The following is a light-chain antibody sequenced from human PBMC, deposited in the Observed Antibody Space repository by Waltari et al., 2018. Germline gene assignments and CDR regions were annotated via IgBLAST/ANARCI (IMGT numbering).Light chain of an antibody. J-gene: IGLJ3*02. CDR1: SRDVGGYDI. CDR2: DVN. CDR3: CSYAGSYTWV. Sequence: QSALTQPRSVSGSPGQSVTIPCTGTSRDVGGYDIVSWYQQHPGKAPTVMISDVNKRPSGVPDRFSGSKSGNTASLTISGLQAEDEADYYCCSYAGSYTWVLGGGTQLTVL. V-gene: IGLV2-11*01.